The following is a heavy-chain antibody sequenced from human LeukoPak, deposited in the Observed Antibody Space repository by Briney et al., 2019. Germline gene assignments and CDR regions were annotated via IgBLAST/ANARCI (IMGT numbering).Heavy chain of an antibody. J-gene: IGHJ4*02. CDR2: ISYDGSNK. Sequence: PGRSLRLSCAASGFTFSSYAMHWVRQAPGKGLEWVAVISYDGSNKYYADSVKGRFTISRDNSKNTLYLQMNSLRAEDTAVYYCAREELGIPYFDYWGQGTLVTVSS. V-gene: IGHV3-30-3*01. CDR1: GFTFSSYA. D-gene: IGHD7-27*01. CDR3: AREELGIPYFDY.